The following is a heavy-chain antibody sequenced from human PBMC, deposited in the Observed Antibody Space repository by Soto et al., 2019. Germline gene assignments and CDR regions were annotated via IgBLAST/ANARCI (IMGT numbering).Heavy chain of an antibody. CDR1: GGSISSYY. CDR3: ARFSMTTARFDY. D-gene: IGHD4-4*01. V-gene: IGHV4-59*01. CDR2: IYYSGST. J-gene: IGHJ4*02. Sequence: SETLSLTCTVSGGSISSYYWSWIRQPPGKGLEWIGYIYYSGSTNYNPSLESRVTISVDTSKNQFSLKLSSVTAADTAVYYCARFSMTTARFDYWGQGTLVTVSS.